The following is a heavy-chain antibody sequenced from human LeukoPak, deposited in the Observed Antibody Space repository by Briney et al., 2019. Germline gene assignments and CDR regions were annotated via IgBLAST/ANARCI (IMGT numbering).Heavy chain of an antibody. CDR3: ARYPHLPPRWFGTDAFDI. Sequence: PSETLSLACTVSGGSISSGGYYWSWIRQHPGKGLEWIGYIYYSGSTYYNPSLKSRVTISVDTSKNQFSLKLSSVTAADTAVYYCARYPHLPPRWFGTDAFDIWGQGTMVTVSS. D-gene: IGHD3-10*01. CDR1: GGSISSGGYY. V-gene: IGHV4-31*03. CDR2: IYYSGST. J-gene: IGHJ3*02.